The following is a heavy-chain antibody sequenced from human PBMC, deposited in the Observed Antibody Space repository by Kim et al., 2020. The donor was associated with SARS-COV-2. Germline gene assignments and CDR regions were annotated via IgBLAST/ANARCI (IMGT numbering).Heavy chain of an antibody. J-gene: IGHJ2*01. CDR1: GGSISSYY. Sequence: SETLSLTCTVSGGSISSYYWSWIRQPAGKGLEWIGRIYTSGSTNYNPSLKSRVTMSVDTSKNQFSLKLSSVTAADTAVYYCARSRLTIFGVRTWYFDLWGLGTLVTVSS. D-gene: IGHD3-3*01. V-gene: IGHV4-4*07. CDR2: IYTSGST. CDR3: ARSRLTIFGVRTWYFDL.